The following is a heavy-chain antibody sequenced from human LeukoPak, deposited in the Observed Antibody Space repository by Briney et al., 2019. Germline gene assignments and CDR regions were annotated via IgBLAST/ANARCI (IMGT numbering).Heavy chain of an antibody. CDR2: MSNSGSS. Sequence: SETVSLTCTVSGGSISSHFWSWIRRPPGKGLEWIAYMSNSGSSNYNPSLKSRVTISEDTSKNQFSLNLRSVTAADTAVYYWARVSAGYSSGRYPDYWGQGTLVTVSS. J-gene: IGHJ4*02. CDR1: GGSISSHF. D-gene: IGHD6-19*01. V-gene: IGHV4-59*11. CDR3: ARVSAGYSSGRYPDY.